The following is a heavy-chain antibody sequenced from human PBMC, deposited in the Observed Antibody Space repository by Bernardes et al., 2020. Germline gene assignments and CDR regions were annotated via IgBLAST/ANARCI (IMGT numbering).Heavy chain of an antibody. J-gene: IGHJ4*02. CDR3: ARTYYDILTGYSGWDY. CDR2: TYYSGST. Sequence: ETLSLTCTVSAGSISSSRYYWGWIRQPPGKGLEWIGSTYYSGSTSYNPSLKSRVTISVDTSKNQFSLKLSSVTAADTAVYYCARTYYDILTGYSGWDYWGQGTLVTVSS. CDR1: AGSISSSRYY. D-gene: IGHD3-9*01. V-gene: IGHV4-39*01.